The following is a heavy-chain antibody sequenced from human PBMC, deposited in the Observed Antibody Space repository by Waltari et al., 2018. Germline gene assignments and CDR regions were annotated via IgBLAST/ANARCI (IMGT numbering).Heavy chain of an antibody. CDR1: GFIFSSDA. Sequence: VESGGDLVQPGGSLRVACEASGFIFSSDARSWFRQAPGKGLGWVPSIEGGSGETFYADSVKGRFTISRDNSKNMLYLQMNNLRVDDTAVYYCAKEQWGGSYSINWLDPWGQGTLVTVAS. D-gene: IGHD1-26*01. CDR2: IEGGSGET. J-gene: IGHJ5*02. V-gene: IGHV3-23*04. CDR3: AKEQWGGSYSINWLDP.